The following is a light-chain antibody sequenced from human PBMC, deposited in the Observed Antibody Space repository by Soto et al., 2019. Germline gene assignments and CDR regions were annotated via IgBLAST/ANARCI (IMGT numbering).Light chain of an antibody. V-gene: IGKV1-5*03. CDR2: KAS. CDR3: QQYNSYPYT. Sequence: DIQMTQSPSTLSASVGDRVTITCRASQSISSWLAWYQQKPGKAPKLLIYKASSLESGVPSRFSGSGSGTELTLTISSLQPDNLETYYCQQYNSYPYTFGQGTKVDIK. J-gene: IGKJ2*01. CDR1: QSISSW.